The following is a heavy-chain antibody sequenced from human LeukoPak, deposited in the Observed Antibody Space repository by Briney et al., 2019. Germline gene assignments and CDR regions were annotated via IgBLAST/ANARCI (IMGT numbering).Heavy chain of an antibody. CDR1: GFTFSSYA. V-gene: IGHV3-23*01. CDR3: AKDFGGWAARHPNYFDY. D-gene: IGHD6-6*01. CDR2: ISGSGGST. Sequence: GGSLRLSCAASGFTFSSYAMSWVRQAPGKGLEWVSAISGSGGSTYYADSVKGRFTISRDNSKNTLYLQMNSLRAEDTAVYYCAKDFGGWAARHPNYFDYWGQGTLVTVSS. J-gene: IGHJ4*02.